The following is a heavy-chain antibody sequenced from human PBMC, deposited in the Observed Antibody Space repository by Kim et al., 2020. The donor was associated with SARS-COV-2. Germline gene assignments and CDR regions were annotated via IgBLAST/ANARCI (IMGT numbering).Heavy chain of an antibody. J-gene: IGHJ3*02. D-gene: IGHD3-16*01. CDR3: ARGGLRAAFDI. CDR2: T. Sequence: TIYADSVKRRFTVSRDDAKNTLYLQMNSLRAEDTAMYFCARGGLRAAFDIWGPGTMVTVSS. V-gene: IGHV3-74*01.